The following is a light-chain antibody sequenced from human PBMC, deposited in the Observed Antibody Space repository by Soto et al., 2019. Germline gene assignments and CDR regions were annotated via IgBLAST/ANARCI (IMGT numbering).Light chain of an antibody. Sequence: EIVLTHSPGTLSLSPGERATLSCRASQSVSSSYLAWYQQKPGQAPRLLIYGASSRATGIPDRFSGSGSGTDFTLTISRLEPEDFAVYYCQQYGSSPRTFGQGIKV. CDR2: GAS. J-gene: IGKJ1*01. CDR1: QSVSSSY. V-gene: IGKV3-20*01. CDR3: QQYGSSPRT.